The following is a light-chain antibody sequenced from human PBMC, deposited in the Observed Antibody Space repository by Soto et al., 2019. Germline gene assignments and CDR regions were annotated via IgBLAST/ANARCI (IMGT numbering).Light chain of an antibody. J-gene: IGKJ5*01. CDR2: GAS. CDR3: PHYGSSLSST. Sequence: EIVLTQSPGTLSLSPGERATLSCRARQSVSSNYLAWYQQKPGQAPRLLIYGASSRATGIPDRFSGSGSGTDFTLTISRLEPEDFAVYYCPHYGSSLSSTFGQGTRLEIK. V-gene: IGKV3-20*01. CDR1: QSVSSNY.